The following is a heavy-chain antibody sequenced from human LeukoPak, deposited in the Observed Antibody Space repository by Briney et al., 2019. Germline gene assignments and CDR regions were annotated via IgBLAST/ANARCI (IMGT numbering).Heavy chain of an antibody. V-gene: IGHV3-11*01. J-gene: IGHJ2*01. CDR1: GFTFSDYY. CDR3: AREVYYDFWSGYRPRYFDL. CDR2: ISSSGSTI. D-gene: IGHD3-3*01. Sequence: GGSLRLSCAASGFTFSDYYMSWIRQAPGKGLEWVSDISSSGSTIYYADTVKGRFTISRDNAKNSLYLQMNSLRAEDTAVYYCAREVYYDFWSGYRPRYFDLWGRGTLVTVSS.